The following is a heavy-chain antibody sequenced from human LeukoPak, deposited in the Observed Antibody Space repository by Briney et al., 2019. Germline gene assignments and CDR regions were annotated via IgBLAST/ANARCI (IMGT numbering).Heavy chain of an antibody. J-gene: IGHJ6*03. V-gene: IGHV3-30-3*01. Sequence: GGSLRLSCAASGFTFSSYAMRWVRQAPGKGLEWVAVISYDGSNKYYADSVKGRFTISRDNSKNTLYLQMNSLRAEDTAVYYCARAPECSSTSCYPLYYYYYMDVWGKGTTVTVPS. CDR3: ARAPECSSTSCYPLYYYYYMDV. D-gene: IGHD2-2*01. CDR2: ISYDGSNK. CDR1: GFTFSSYA.